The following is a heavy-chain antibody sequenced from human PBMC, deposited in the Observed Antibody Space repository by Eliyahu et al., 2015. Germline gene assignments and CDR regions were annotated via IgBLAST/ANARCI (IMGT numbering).Heavy chain of an antibody. CDR3: ATPLNDYGDYVALFDY. CDR2: XYYSGST. CDR1: GGSISSSXYY. Sequence: QLQLQESGPGLVKPSXTLSLTCTXSGGSISSSXYYWGWIRQPPGKGXEWIGXXYYSGSTYYNPSLKSRVTISVDTSKNQFSLKLSSVTAADTAVYYCATPLNDYGDYVALFDYWGQGTLVTVSS. D-gene: IGHD4-17*01. V-gene: IGHV4-39*01. J-gene: IGHJ4*02.